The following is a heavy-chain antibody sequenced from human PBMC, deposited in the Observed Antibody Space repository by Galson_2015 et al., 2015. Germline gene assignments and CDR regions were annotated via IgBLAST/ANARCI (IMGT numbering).Heavy chain of an antibody. V-gene: IGHV1-18*01. CDR3: ASVPYGSGSYFGYYGMDV. CDR2: ISAYNGNT. Sequence: SVKVSCKASGYTFTSYGISWVRQAPGQGLEWMGWISAYNGNTNYAQKLQGRVTITTDTSTSTAYMELRSLRSDDTAVYYCASVPYGSGSYFGYYGMDVWGQGTTVTVSS. CDR1: GYTFTSYG. J-gene: IGHJ6*02. D-gene: IGHD3-10*01.